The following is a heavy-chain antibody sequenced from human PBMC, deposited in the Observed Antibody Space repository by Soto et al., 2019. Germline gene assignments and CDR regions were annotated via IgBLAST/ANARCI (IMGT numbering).Heavy chain of an antibody. Sequence: GGSLRLSCAASGFTFDDYAMHWVRQAPGKGLEWVSGISWNSGSIGYADSVKGRFTISRDNAKNSLYLQMNSLRAEDTAVYYCARIHDGGYDFWSGLRPNWFDPWGQGTLVTVSS. D-gene: IGHD3-3*01. CDR3: ARIHDGGYDFWSGLRPNWFDP. J-gene: IGHJ5*02. V-gene: IGHV3-9*01. CDR1: GFTFDDYA. CDR2: ISWNSGSI.